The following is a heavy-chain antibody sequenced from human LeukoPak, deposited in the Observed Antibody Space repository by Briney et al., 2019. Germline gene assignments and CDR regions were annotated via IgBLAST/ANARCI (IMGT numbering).Heavy chain of an antibody. CDR1: GYTFIGYY. CDR3: ATVRDIVVGGGPYYFDY. D-gene: IGHD2-15*01. V-gene: IGHV1-2*02. CDR2: INPHNGDT. Sequence: GVSVKVSCKASGYTFIGYYLHWVRQAPGQGLEWMGWINPHNGDTNYAQKFQGRVTMTRDTSITTAYMELSGLKSDDTAVYYCATVRDIVVGGGPYYFDYWGQGTLVTVSS. J-gene: IGHJ4*02.